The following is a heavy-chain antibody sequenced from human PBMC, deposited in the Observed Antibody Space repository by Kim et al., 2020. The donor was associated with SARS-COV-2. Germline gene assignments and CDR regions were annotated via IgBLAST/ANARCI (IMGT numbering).Heavy chain of an antibody. CDR1: GFIFRNFG. CDR2: VLYDGNKK. CDR3: ARGMGLGDVSAAGFDY. J-gene: IGHJ4*02. Sequence: GGSLRLSCAASGFIFRNFGMHWVRQAPGKGLEWVALVLYDGNKKFYADSVKGRFTISRDTSKNALYLQMTSLRVADTALYYCARGMGLGDVSAAGFDYWGQGTLVTVSS. D-gene: IGHD3-10*01. V-gene: IGHV3-33*01.